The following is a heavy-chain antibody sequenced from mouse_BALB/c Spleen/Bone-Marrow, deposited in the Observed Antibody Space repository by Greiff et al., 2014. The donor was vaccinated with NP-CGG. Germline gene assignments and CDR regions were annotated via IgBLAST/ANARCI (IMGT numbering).Heavy chain of an antibody. CDR1: GFTFSDFY. Sequence: EVQLQESGGGLVKPGGSLKLSCAASGFTFSDFYMYWVRQTPEKRLEWVATISDGGSYFYYPDSVKGRFTISRDDAKNNLYLQMSSLKSEDTAMYYCTRDRGVQGYAMDYWGQGTSVTVSS. J-gene: IGHJ4*01. CDR3: TRDRGVQGYAMDY. CDR2: ISDGGSYF. D-gene: IGHD2-14*01. V-gene: IGHV5-4*02.